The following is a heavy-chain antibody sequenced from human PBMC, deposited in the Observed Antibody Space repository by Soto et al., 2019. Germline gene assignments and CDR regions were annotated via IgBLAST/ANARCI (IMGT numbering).Heavy chain of an antibody. CDR2: VSYDGSNK. D-gene: IGHD6-19*01. J-gene: IGHJ3*02. CDR1: GFTFTTFT. V-gene: IGHV3-30-3*01. Sequence: QVQLVESGGGVVQPGRSLRLSCAASGFTFTTFTMHWVRQAPGKGLEWVAVVSYDGSNKYYADSVEGRFTSYRDNSKNTLYLQMNSLRTEDTAVYYCARTGYSRGWGHDAFDIWGQGTMVTVSS. CDR3: ARTGYSRGWGHDAFDI.